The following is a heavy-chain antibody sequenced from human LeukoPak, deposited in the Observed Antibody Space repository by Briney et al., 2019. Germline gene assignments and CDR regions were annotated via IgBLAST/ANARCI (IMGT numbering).Heavy chain of an antibody. CDR2: ISSSSSYI. D-gene: IGHD2-15*01. CDR3: TREGSTYPFDY. CDR1: GFTFSSYN. Sequence: GGSLRLSCAASGFTFSSYNMNLVRQAPGKGLEWVSSISSSSSYIYYADSVKGRFTISRDNAKNSLYLQMNSLRAEDTAVYYCTREGSTYPFDYWGQGTLVTVSS. V-gene: IGHV3-21*01. J-gene: IGHJ4*02.